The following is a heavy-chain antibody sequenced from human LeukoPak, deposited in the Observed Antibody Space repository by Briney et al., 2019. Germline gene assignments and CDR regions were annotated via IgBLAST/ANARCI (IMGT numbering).Heavy chain of an antibody. Sequence: ASXXVSCKASGYTFTGYYMHWVRQAPGQGLEWMGRINPNSGGTNYAQKFQGRVTMTRDTSISTAYMELSRLRSDDTAVYYCARGNSSGWYPNYYYYMDVWGKGTTVTVSS. J-gene: IGHJ6*03. CDR1: GYTFTGYY. D-gene: IGHD6-19*01. CDR2: INPNSGGT. V-gene: IGHV1-2*06. CDR3: ARGNSSGWYPNYYYYMDV.